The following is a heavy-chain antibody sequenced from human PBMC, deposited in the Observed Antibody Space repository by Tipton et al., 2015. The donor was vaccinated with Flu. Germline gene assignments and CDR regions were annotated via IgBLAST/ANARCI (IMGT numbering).Heavy chain of an antibody. CDR2: ISADNGNT. CDR1: GYTFDSYG. D-gene: IGHD3-10*01. CDR3: ARVPRGFAESTQLTRRYYGMDV. J-gene: IGHJ6*02. Sequence: QVQLVQSGGEVKKPGASVKVSCKASGYTFDSYGISWVRQVSGQGLEWLGWISADNGNTNYAQKVQDRVTMTTDTSTTTVYMELRSLRSDDTAVYYCARVPRGFAESTQLTRRYYGMDVWGQGTTVTVSS. V-gene: IGHV1-18*01.